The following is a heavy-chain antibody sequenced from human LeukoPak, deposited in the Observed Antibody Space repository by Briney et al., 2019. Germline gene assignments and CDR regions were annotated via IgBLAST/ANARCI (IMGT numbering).Heavy chain of an antibody. CDR2: VNLQGST. Sequence: SGTLSLTCAVSGGSISSNNWWSWFRQPPGNGLEWIGEVNLQGSTNYNPSLKSRVAISVDKSENHISLKLTSVTAADTAVHYCAREGGPYRPLDYSGQGTLVTVAS. CDR3: AREGGPYRPLDY. CDR1: GGSISSNNW. V-gene: IGHV4-4*02. J-gene: IGHJ4*02.